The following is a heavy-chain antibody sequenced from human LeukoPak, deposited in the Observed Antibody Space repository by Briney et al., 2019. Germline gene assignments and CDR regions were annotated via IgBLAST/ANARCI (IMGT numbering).Heavy chain of an antibody. V-gene: IGHV3-33*01. D-gene: IGHD6-13*01. CDR2: IWYDGSNK. CDR1: GFTFSSYG. Sequence: GRSLRLSCAASGFTFSSYGMHWVRQAPGKGLEWVAVIWYDGSNKYYADSVKGRFTISRDNSKNTLYLQMNSLRAEDTAVYYCARGPIASSSWFQTSYYYGMDVWGQGTTVTVSS. CDR3: ARGPIASSSWFQTSYYYGMDV. J-gene: IGHJ6*02.